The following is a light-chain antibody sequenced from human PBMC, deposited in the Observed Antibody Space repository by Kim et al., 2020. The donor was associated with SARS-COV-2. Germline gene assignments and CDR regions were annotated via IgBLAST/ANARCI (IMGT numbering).Light chain of an antibody. V-gene: IGLV3-19*01. CDR3: NSLDRTPNQLV. CDR2: GRN. J-gene: IGLJ2*01. Sequence: SSELTQGPAVSVALGPTVRITCQGDTLRSHYATWYQQKPGQAPVIVIYGRNDRLSGIPDRFSGSSTGDTASLPITGAQAEDEADSYCNSLDRTPNQLVFG. CDR1: TLRSHY.